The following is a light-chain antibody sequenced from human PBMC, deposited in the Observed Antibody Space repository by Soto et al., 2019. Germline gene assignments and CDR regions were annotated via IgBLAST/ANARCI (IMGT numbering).Light chain of an antibody. CDR1: QSVLYISNNKNY. Sequence: DIVMTQSPDSLAVSLCERATINCKSSQSVLYISNNKNYLAGYQQKPGQPPKLLIYWASTRESGVPDRFSGSGSGTDFTLTISSLQAEDVAVYYCQQYYSTPWTFGQGTKVDIK. V-gene: IGKV4-1*01. CDR2: WAS. CDR3: QQYYSTPWT. J-gene: IGKJ1*01.